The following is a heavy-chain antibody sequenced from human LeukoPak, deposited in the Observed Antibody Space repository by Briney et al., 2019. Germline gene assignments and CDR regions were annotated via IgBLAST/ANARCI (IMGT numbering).Heavy chain of an antibody. Sequence: GESLKISCKGSGYSFTSYWIGWVRQMPGKGLEWMGIIYPGDSDTRYSPSFQGQVTISADKSISTAYLQWSSLKASDTAMYYCARQDSDTIFDYYYMDVWGQGTLVTVSS. V-gene: IGHV5-51*01. CDR3: ARQDSDTIFDYYYMDV. CDR1: GYSFTSYW. CDR2: IYPGDSDT. D-gene: IGHD3-3*01. J-gene: IGHJ6*03.